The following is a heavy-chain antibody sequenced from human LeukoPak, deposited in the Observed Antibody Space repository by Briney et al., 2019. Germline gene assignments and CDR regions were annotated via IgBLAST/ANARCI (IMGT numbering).Heavy chain of an antibody. V-gene: IGHV4-61*02. Sequence: SQTLSLTCNVSGDSLSCRGSCFWSWIRQPAGKGLEWIGRVYASGSTHYNPSLKSRVTISVDTSENQFSLKLNSVTAADTAVYFCAKEDYWGYYFDSWGQGTLVTVSS. CDR3: AKEDYWGYYFDS. D-gene: IGHD7-27*01. CDR2: VYASGST. CDR1: GDSLSCRGSCF. J-gene: IGHJ4*02.